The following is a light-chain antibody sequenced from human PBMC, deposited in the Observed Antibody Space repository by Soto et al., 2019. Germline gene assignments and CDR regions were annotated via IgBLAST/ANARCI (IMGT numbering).Light chain of an antibody. J-gene: IGKJ3*01. CDR3: QQLNIYPFT. CDR2: AAS. V-gene: IGKV1-9*01. CDR1: QGISTY. Sequence: DIQLTQSPSFLSASVGDRVTITCRASQGISTYLAWYQQKPGKAPKLLIYAASILQSGVPSRFSGSGSGTEFTLTVSSLQPEDFAAYYCQQLNIYPFTFGPGTKVDIK.